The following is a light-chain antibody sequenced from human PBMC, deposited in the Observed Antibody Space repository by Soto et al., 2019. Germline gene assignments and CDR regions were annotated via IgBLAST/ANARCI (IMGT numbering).Light chain of an antibody. Sequence: EIVMTQSPATLSLSPGERATLSCRASQSVSSYLAWYQQKPGQAPRLLIYDASNRATGIPARFSGSGSGTDIALTISSREPEAFAVDYCQQHSNWNRIFTFGPGTKVDIK. V-gene: IGKV3-11*01. CDR3: QQHSNWNRIFT. CDR2: DAS. CDR1: QSVSSY. J-gene: IGKJ3*01.